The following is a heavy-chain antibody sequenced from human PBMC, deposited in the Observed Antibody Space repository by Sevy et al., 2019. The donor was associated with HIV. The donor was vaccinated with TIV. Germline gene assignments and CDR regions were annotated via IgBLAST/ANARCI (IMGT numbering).Heavy chain of an antibody. J-gene: IGHJ5*01. V-gene: IGHV3-48*01. Sequence: GGSLRLSCAASGFTFSAYSMNWVRQAPGKGLEWVSYISSSSSTIYYADSVKGQFTISRDNAKSSLYLQMNGLRAEDTAVYSCARAGGDCYSKNECWFVSWGQGTLVTVSS. CDR3: ARAGGDCYSKNECWFVS. CDR1: GFTFSAYS. CDR2: ISSSSSTI. D-gene: IGHD2-21*01.